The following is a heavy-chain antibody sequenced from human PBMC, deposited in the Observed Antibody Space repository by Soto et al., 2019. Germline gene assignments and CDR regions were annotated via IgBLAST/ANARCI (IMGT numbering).Heavy chain of an antibody. CDR1: GFAFSRYT. V-gene: IGHV3-30-3*01. D-gene: IGHD4-17*01. J-gene: IGHJ3*01. CDR3: AREVSYYGGNSGAFYF. CDR2: IAYDGSNK. Sequence: QVQLVESGGGVVQPGRSLRLSCAASGFAFSRYTIHWVRQAPGKGLEWVSVIAYDGSNKYYADSVKGRFTISRDNSKNTLYLEMKILRAEDTAVYYCAREVSYYGGNSGAFYFWGQGTMVTVSS.